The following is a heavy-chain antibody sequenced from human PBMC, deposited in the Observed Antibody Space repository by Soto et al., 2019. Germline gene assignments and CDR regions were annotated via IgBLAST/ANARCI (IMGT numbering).Heavy chain of an antibody. Sequence: SETLSLTCTVSGGSISSYYWSWIRQPPGKGLEWIGYIYYSGSTNYNPSLKSRVTISVDTSKNQFSLKLSSVTAADTAVYYCARDRYGDGYQYNWFDPWGQGTLGTVSS. CDR1: GGSISSYY. CDR2: IYYSGST. CDR3: ARDRYGDGYQYNWFDP. D-gene: IGHD5-12*01. V-gene: IGHV4-59*01. J-gene: IGHJ5*02.